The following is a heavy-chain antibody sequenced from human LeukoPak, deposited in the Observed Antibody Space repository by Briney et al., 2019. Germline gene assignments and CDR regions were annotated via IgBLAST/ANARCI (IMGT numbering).Heavy chain of an antibody. V-gene: IGHV1-2*06. CDR1: GYTFTGYY. D-gene: IGHD6-13*01. J-gene: IGHJ4*02. Sequence: ASVKVSCKASGYTFTGYYMHWVRQAPGQGLEWMGRINPNSGGTNYAQKFQGRVTITADESTSTAYMELSSLRSEDTAVYYCARMGIAAAPSHWGQGTLVTVSS. CDR3: ARMGIAAAPSH. CDR2: INPNSGGT.